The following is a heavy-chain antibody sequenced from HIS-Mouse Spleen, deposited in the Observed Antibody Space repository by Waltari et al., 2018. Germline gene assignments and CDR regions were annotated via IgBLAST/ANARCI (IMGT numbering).Heavy chain of an antibody. Sequence: QVQLVESGGGVVQPGRSLRLSCAASGFTFSSYGMHWVRQAPGKGLEGVAVIWYDGSNKYYADSVKGRFTISRDNSKNTLYLQMNSLGAEDTAVYYCARYSSSSGVDYWGQGTLVTVSS. J-gene: IGHJ4*02. CDR1: GFTFSSYG. V-gene: IGHV3-33*01. D-gene: IGHD6-6*01. CDR2: IWYDGSNK. CDR3: ARYSSSSGVDY.